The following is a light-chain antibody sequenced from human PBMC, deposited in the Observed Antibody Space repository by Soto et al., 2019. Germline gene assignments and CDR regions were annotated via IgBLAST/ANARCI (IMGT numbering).Light chain of an antibody. Sequence: DIQMTQSPSTLSASVGDRVTITCRASQSISSWLAWYQQKPGKAPKILIYDASSLESGVPSRFSGSGSGTEFTLTISSLQPDDFATDYCQQYNSYSSLTFGGGTKVEIK. V-gene: IGKV1-5*01. CDR2: DAS. J-gene: IGKJ4*01. CDR3: QQYNSYSSLT. CDR1: QSISSW.